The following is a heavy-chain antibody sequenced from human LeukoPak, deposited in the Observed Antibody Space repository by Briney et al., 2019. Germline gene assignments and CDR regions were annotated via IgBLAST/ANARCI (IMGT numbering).Heavy chain of an antibody. V-gene: IGHV4-59*08. D-gene: IGHD6-19*01. J-gene: IGHJ4*02. CDR1: GGSLNNHY. CDR2: IYYSERT. Sequence: SETLSLTCTVSGGSLNNHYWRWIRQPPGKGLQWIGDIYYSERTNYNPPLRSRVTISVDTSKNQLSLKLTSVLAADTAMYCCVRRDNAGWNYFDHWGQGILVTVSS. CDR3: VRRDNAGWNYFDH.